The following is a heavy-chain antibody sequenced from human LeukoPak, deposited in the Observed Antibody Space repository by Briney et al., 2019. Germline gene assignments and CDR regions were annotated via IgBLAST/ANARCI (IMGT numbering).Heavy chain of an antibody. CDR1: GFTFSSYG. D-gene: IGHD2-21*01. Sequence: GRSLRLSCAASGFTFSSYGMHWVRQAPGKGLEWVAVIWYDGSNKYYADSVKGRFTISRDNSKNTVYLQMNSLRAEDTAVYYCARDHINNDHWGQGTLVTVSS. J-gene: IGHJ4*02. V-gene: IGHV3-33*08. CDR3: ARDHINNDH. CDR2: IWYDGSNK.